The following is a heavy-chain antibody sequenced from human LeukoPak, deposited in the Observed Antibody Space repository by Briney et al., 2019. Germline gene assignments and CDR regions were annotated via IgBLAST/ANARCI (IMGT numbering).Heavy chain of an antibody. J-gene: IGHJ3*02. CDR3: ARSYYYDSSGYYFDAFDI. V-gene: IGHV4-59*01. D-gene: IGHD3-22*01. Sequence: PSETLSLTCTVSGGSISSYYWSWIRQPPGKGLEWIGYIYYSGSTNYNPSLKRRVTISVDTSKNQFSLKLSSVTAADTAVYYCARSYYYDSSGYYFDAFDIWGQGTMVTVSS. CDR2: IYYSGST. CDR1: GGSISSYY.